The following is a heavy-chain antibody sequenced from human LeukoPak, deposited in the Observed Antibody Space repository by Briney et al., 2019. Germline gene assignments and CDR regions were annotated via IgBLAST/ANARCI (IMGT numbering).Heavy chain of an antibody. D-gene: IGHD1-26*01. V-gene: IGHV3-23*01. CDR1: GFTFSSYA. Sequence: GGSLRLSCAASGFTFSSYAMTWVRQAPGKGLEWVSSISGSGGSTSYAVSVKGRFTISRDNSNNTLYLQMNSLRAEDTAVYYCAKDRNAPSRWEQPPYYFYGMDVWGQGTTVTVPS. CDR2: ISGSGGST. CDR3: AKDRNAPSRWEQPPYYFYGMDV. J-gene: IGHJ6*02.